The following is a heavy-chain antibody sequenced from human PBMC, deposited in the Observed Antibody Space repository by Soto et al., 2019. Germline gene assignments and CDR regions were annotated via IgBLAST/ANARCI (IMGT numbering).Heavy chain of an antibody. V-gene: IGHV3-30-3*01. CDR3: ARDRTGTSDYYYYYYGMDV. CDR1: GFTFSSYA. D-gene: IGHD1-7*01. J-gene: IGHJ6*02. Sequence: PGGSLRLSCAASGFTFSSYAMHWVRQAPGKGLEWVAVISYDGSNKYYADSVKGRFTISRDNSKNTLYLQMNSLRAEDTAVYYCARDRTGTSDYYYYYYGMDVWGQGTTVTV. CDR2: ISYDGSNK.